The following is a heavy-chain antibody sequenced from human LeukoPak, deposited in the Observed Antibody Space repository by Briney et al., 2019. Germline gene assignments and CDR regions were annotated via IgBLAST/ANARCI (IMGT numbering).Heavy chain of an antibody. D-gene: IGHD5-24*01. CDR1: GFTFSSYT. Sequence: GGSLRLSCAASGFTFSSYTMNSVRQAPGKGLEWVSAISGSGGSTYYADSVKGRFTISRDNSKNTLYLQMNSLRAEDTAVYYCTKGRDLVHPCGQGTLVTVSS. CDR2: ISGSGGST. V-gene: IGHV3-23*01. CDR3: TKGRDLVHP. J-gene: IGHJ5*02.